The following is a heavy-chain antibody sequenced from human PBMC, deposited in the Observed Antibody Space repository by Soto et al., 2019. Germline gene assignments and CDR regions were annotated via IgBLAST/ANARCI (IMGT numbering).Heavy chain of an antibody. CDR3: AKSGFTIFGEGFDP. J-gene: IGHJ5*02. CDR1: GFAFRSYG. Sequence: QEQLVESGGGVVQPGSSLRLSCAASGFAFRSYGMNWVRQAPGKGLEWVALISHDGDKEYYADSVKGRFTISRDNSENTLCLRMNSLTADDSAVYFCAKSGFTIFGEGFDPWGQGTLVTVSS. V-gene: IGHV3-30*18. D-gene: IGHD3-3*01. CDR2: ISHDGDKE.